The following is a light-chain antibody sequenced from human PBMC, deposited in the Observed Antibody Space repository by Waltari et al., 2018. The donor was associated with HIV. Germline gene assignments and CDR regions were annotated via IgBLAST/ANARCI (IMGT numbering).Light chain of an antibody. CDR3: QKYNNAPRT. CDR1: QAIGNS. J-gene: IGKJ1*01. Sequence: IQMTQSPSSLSASVGDRVTITCRASQAIGNSLAWYQQRPGKVPQLLIYAASTFQSGVPSRFSGFGSGTNFTLAIASFQPEDVATYFCQKYNNAPRTFGQGTKVEI. CDR2: AAS. V-gene: IGKV1-27*01.